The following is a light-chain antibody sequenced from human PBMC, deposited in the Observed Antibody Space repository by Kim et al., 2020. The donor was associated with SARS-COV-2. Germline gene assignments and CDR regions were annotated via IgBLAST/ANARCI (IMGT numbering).Light chain of an antibody. Sequence: EVVLTQSPGTLSLSPGEEATLSCRASQSVSLNYLAWYQLKPGQAPRPLIYGASNRATGVPERFSGSGSGTDFTLIISRLEPEDFALYYCHQYGRSPWTFGQGTRVEI. J-gene: IGKJ1*01. CDR2: GAS. V-gene: IGKV3-20*01. CDR1: QSVSLNY. CDR3: HQYGRSPWT.